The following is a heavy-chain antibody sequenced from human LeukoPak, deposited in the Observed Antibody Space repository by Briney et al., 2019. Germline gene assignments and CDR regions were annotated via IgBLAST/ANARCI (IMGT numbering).Heavy chain of an antibody. CDR2: IRASDFRT. V-gene: IGHV3-23*01. D-gene: IGHD4-11*01. J-gene: IGHJ4*02. Sequence: PPGGSLRLSCAASGFTFSNYAMSWVRQAPGKGLEWVSGIRASDFRTYYADSLKGRSTISRDNSKNTMYLQMNSLRAEDTAVYYCAKDSSPYSPKYFDYWGQGTLVTVSS. CDR3: AKDSSPYSPKYFDY. CDR1: GFTFSNYA.